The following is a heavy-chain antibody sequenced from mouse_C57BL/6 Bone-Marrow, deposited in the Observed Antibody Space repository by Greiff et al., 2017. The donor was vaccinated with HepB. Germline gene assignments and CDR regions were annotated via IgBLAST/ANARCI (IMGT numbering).Heavy chain of an antibody. D-gene: IGHD2-12*01. Sequence: EVKLVESGGGLVKPGGSLKLSCAASGFTFSSYTMSWVRQTPEKRLEWVATISGGGGNTYYPDSVKGRFTIARDNATNTLYLQMSSLRSEDTALYYWARNDGGGLWGQGTLVTVSA. CDR2: ISGGGGNT. CDR3: ARNDGGGL. CDR1: GFTFSSYT. V-gene: IGHV5-9*01. J-gene: IGHJ3*02.